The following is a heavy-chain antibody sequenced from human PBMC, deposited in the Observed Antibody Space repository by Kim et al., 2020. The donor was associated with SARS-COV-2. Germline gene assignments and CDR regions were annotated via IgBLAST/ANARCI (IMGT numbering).Heavy chain of an antibody. D-gene: IGHD2-2*01. CDR3: ARGSLRGYQLLSGAFDI. Sequence: ASVKVSCKASGYTFTSYYMHWVRQAPGQGLEWMGIINPSGGSTSYAQKFQGRVTMTRDTSTSTVYMELSSLRSEDTAVYYCARGSLRGYQLLSGAFDIWGQGTMVTVSS. CDR1: GYTFTSYY. CDR2: INPSGGST. J-gene: IGHJ3*02. V-gene: IGHV1-46*01.